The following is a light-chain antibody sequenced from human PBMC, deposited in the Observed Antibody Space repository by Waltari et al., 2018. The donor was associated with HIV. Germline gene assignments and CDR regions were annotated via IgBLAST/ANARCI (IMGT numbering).Light chain of an antibody. CDR3: CSYAGSSTLV. CDR2: EGS. CDR1: SSDVGGYNL. Sequence: QSALTQPASVSGSPGQSITISCTGTSSDVGGYNLFLWYQQHPGKAPKLMIYEGSKRPSGVSNRFSGSKSGNTASLTISGLQAEDEADYYCCSYAGSSTLVFGGGTKLTVL. V-gene: IGLV2-23*01. J-gene: IGLJ3*02.